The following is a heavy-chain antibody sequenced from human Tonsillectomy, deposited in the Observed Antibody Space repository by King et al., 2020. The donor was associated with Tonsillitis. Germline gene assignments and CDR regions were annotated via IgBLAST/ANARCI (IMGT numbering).Heavy chain of an antibody. CDR3: ARDYSSGWYYFDY. D-gene: IGHD6-19*01. CDR2: ISSIGINI. V-gene: IGHV3-21*01. CDR1: GFTFSSYS. J-gene: IGHJ4*02. Sequence: VQLVESGGGLVKPGGSLRLSCAASGFTFSSYSMNWVGQAPGKGLEWVSSISSIGINIYYADSMEGRFTISRDNAKNSLYLQMNSLRAEDTAVYYCARDYSSGWYYFDYWGQGTLVTVSS.